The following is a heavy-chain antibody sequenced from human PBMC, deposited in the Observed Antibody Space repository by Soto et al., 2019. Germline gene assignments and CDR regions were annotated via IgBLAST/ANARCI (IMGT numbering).Heavy chain of an antibody. Sequence: SLRLSCAASGFTFSDYGMHWVRQAPGKGLEWVAIIWYDGRNKYYADSVKGRFTISRDNSKNTLYLQMNSLRAEDTAVYYCARDLALDYYYYYGMDVWGQGTTVTVSS. CDR1: GFTFSDYG. CDR2: IWYDGRNK. CDR3: ARDLALDYYYYYGMDV. D-gene: IGHD3-10*01. J-gene: IGHJ6*02. V-gene: IGHV3-33*01.